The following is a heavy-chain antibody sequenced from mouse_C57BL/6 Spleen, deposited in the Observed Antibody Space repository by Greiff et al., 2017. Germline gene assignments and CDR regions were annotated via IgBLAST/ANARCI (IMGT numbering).Heavy chain of an antibody. D-gene: IGHD1-1*01. J-gene: IGHJ4*01. CDR1: GYAFSSSW. CDR2: IYPGDGDT. V-gene: IGHV1-82*01. Sequence: QVQLQQSGPELVKPGASVKISCKASGYAFSSSWMNWVKQRPGKGLEWIGRIYPGDGDTNYNGKFKGKATLTADKSSSTAYMQLSSLTSEDSAVYFCAREGGSSFYAMDYWGQGTSVTVSS. CDR3: AREGGSSFYAMDY.